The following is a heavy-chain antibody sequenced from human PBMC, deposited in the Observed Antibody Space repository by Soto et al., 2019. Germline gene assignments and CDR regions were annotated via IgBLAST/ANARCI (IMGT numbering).Heavy chain of an antibody. Sequence: ASETLSLTCAVSGGSINSYFWSWIRQPPGKGLEWIGYIYYSGSTHYSPSLKSRVTMPVDTSENQVSLKLSSVTAADTAVYYCARGAYYDVTGYHYRPFDFWGQGTLVTVSS. CDR1: GGSINSYF. J-gene: IGHJ4*02. D-gene: IGHD3-22*01. CDR3: ARGAYYDVTGYHYRPFDF. V-gene: IGHV4-59*01. CDR2: IYYSGST.